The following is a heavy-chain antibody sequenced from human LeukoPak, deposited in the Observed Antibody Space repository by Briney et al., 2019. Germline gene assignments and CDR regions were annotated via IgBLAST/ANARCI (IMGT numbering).Heavy chain of an antibody. Sequence: PGGSLRLSCTASGFTFGDYAMSWFRQAPGKGLEWVSGINWNGDRTQYIDSVKGRFTMSRDNAKNSLYLQMTSLRAEDTALYYCARDPYGGIGVFDPWGQGTLVTVSS. CDR2: INWNGDRT. D-gene: IGHD4-23*01. V-gene: IGHV3-20*04. CDR3: ARDPYGGIGVFDP. J-gene: IGHJ5*02. CDR1: GFTFGDYA.